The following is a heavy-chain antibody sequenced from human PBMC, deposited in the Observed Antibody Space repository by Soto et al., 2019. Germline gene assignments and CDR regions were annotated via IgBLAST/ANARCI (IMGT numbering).Heavy chain of an antibody. D-gene: IGHD5-18*01. CDR2: IYYSGNT. CDR3: ERTLYSYRPRFDY. V-gene: IGHV4-59*01. J-gene: IGHJ4*02. CDR1: GGSMSSYY. Sequence: SETLSLTCTVSGGSMSSYYWSWFRQPPGKGLEWIGYIYYSGNTNYYPSLKRRFSISVDTSKNQFSLKLSSVTAADTAVYYCERTLYSYRPRFDYWGQGTLVTVSS.